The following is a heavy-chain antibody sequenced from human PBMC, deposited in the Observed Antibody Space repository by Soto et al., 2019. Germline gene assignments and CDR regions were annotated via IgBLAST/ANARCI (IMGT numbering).Heavy chain of an antibody. CDR3: ARGCYDILTGYSRTPPYYFDY. D-gene: IGHD3-9*01. CDR2: IKQDGSEK. J-gene: IGHJ4*02. CDR1: GFTFSSYW. Sequence: PGGSLRLSCAASGFTFSSYWMSWVRQAPGKGLEWVANIKQDGSEKYYVDSVKGRFTISRDNAKNSLYLQMNSLRAEDTAVYYCARGCYDILTGYSRTPPYYFDYWGQGTLVTVSS. V-gene: IGHV3-7*01.